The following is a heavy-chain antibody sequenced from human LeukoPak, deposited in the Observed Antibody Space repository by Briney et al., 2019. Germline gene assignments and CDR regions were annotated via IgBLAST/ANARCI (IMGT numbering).Heavy chain of an antibody. Sequence: SVKVSCKASGGTFSSYTFSWVRQAPGQGLEWMGGIIPILGIANYAQKFQGRVTITADKSTSTAYMELSSLRSEDTAVYYCARDALYSSSSGLENDYWGQGTLVTVSS. CDR2: IIPILGIA. CDR1: GGTFSSYT. V-gene: IGHV1-69*10. D-gene: IGHD6-6*01. J-gene: IGHJ4*02. CDR3: ARDALYSSSSGLENDY.